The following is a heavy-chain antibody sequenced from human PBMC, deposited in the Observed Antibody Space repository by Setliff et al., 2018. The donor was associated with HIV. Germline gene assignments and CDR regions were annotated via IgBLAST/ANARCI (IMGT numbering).Heavy chain of an antibody. CDR2: TYYGGSTDYN. V-gene: IGHV4-59*01. J-gene: IGHJ6*02. Sequence: SETLSLTCTVSGVSIRTYYWSWVRQVPGKGLEWIGDTYYGGSTDYNKYNPSLKGRVTISVDIYRKQLSLNLRSVTAADTAVYYCARGLPRRHSFIAAAGGFYYYGMDVWGQGTTVT. CDR3: ARGLPRRHSFIAAAGGFYYYGMDV. D-gene: IGHD6-13*01. CDR1: GVSIRTYY.